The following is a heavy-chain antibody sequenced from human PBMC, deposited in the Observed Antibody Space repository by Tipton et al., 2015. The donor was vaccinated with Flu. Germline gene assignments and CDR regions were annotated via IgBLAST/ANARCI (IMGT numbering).Heavy chain of an antibody. CDR1: SGSIRSTNYF. D-gene: IGHD3-3*01. CDR2: IYPSGTT. V-gene: IGHV4-39*01. CDR3: ARRSSPFGVVQY. J-gene: IGHJ4*02. Sequence: TLSLTCTVSSGSIRSTNYFCAWIRQPPGKRLELIGSIYPSGTTYYNPSLKSRVAISVDTSKNQFSLNLTSVTAADTAVYYCARRSSPFGVVQYWGQGTLVTVSS.